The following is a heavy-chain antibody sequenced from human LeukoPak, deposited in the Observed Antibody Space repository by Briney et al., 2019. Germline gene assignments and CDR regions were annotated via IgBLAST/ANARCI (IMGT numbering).Heavy chain of an antibody. V-gene: IGHV3-7*01. Sequence: GGSLRLSCAASGFTFSSYSMNWVRQAPGQGLEWVGRIKPDGSDKKYVDTVRGRFTISRDNATNSLYMQMNSLRAEDTAVYYCAKGEIRNTLFWFGELSWGQGTQVTVSS. J-gene: IGHJ4*02. CDR2: IKPDGSDK. CDR1: GFTFSSYS. D-gene: IGHD3-10*01. CDR3: AKGEIRNTLFWFGELS.